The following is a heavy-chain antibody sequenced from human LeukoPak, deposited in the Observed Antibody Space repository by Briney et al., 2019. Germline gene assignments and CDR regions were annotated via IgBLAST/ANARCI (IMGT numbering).Heavy chain of an antibody. Sequence: PGGSLRLSCAASGFSFSSYWMSWVRQAPGKGLEWVATIKQDGRETYYVDSVKGRFTISRDNAKKSLCLQMYSLRAEDTAVYYCARGYDFSSGYWSNWFDPWGQGTLATVSS. J-gene: IGHJ5*02. CDR2: IKQDGRET. D-gene: IGHD3-3*01. CDR1: GFSFSSYW. CDR3: ARGYDFSSGYWSNWFDP. V-gene: IGHV3-7*04.